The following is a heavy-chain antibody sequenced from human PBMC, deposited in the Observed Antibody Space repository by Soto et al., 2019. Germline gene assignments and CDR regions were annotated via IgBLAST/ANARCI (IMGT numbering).Heavy chain of an antibody. CDR3: ARYYCSSTSCYKDWFDP. J-gene: IGHJ5*02. CDR1: GGTFSSYA. V-gene: IGHV1-69*13. D-gene: IGHD2-2*02. Sequence: GASVKVSCKASGGTFSSYAISWVRQAPGQGLEWMGGIIPIFGTANYAQKFQGRVTITADESTSTAYMELSSLRSEDTAVYYCARYYCSSTSCYKDWFDPWGQGTLVTVSS. CDR2: IIPIFGTA.